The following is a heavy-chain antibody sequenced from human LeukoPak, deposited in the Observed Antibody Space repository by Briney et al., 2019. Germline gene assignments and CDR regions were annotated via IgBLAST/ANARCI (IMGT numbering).Heavy chain of an antibody. V-gene: IGHV3-30*18. D-gene: IGHD6-13*01. CDR3: AKLMTAAAGTFSGDY. CDR1: GFTFSSYG. Sequence: PGGSLRLSCAASGFTFSSYGMHWVRQAPGKGLEWVAVISYDGSNKYYADSVKGRFTISRDNSKNTLYLQMNSLRAKDTAVYYCAKLMTAAAGTFSGDYWGQGTLVTVSS. CDR2: ISYDGSNK. J-gene: IGHJ4*02.